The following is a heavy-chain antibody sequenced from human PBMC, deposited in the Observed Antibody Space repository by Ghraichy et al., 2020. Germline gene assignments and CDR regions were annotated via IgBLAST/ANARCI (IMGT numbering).Heavy chain of an antibody. CDR2: IRYDGSNK. J-gene: IGHJ4*02. D-gene: IGHD3-22*01. CDR1: GFTFSSYG. V-gene: IGHV3-30*02. Sequence: GGSLRLSCAASGFTFSSYGMHWVRQAPGKGLEWVAFIRYDGSNKYYADSVKGRFTISRDNSKNTLYLQMNSLRAEDTAVYYCAKDYRPNYYDSSGSLFGNWGQGTLVTVSS. CDR3: AKDYRPNYYDSSGSLFGN.